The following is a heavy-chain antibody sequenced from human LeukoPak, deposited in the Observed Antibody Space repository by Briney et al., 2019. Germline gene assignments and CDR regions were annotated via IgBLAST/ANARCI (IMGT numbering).Heavy chain of an antibody. V-gene: IGHV4-34*01. J-gene: IGHJ5*02. D-gene: IGHD6-13*01. Sequence: SETLSLTCAVYGVSFSGYYWSWIRQPPGKGLEWIGEINHSGSTNYNPSLKSRVTISVDTSKNQFSLKLSSVTAADTAVYYCARSYSSSWPRNNWFDPWGQGTLVTVSS. CDR1: GVSFSGYY. CDR3: ARSYSSSWPRNNWFDP. CDR2: INHSGST.